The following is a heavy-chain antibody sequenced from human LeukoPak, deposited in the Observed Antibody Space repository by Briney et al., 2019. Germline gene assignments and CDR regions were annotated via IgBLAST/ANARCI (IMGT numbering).Heavy chain of an antibody. J-gene: IGHJ5*02. CDR3: ARGLGGSYLFGDANWFDP. Sequence: SGTLSLTCAVSGGSISSSNWWSWVRQPPGKGLEWIGEIYHSGSTNYNPSLKSRVTISVDKSKNQFPLKLSSVTAADTAVCYCARGLGGSYLFGDANWFDPWGQGTLVTVSS. V-gene: IGHV4-4*02. CDR1: GGSISSSNW. D-gene: IGHD1-26*01. CDR2: IYHSGST.